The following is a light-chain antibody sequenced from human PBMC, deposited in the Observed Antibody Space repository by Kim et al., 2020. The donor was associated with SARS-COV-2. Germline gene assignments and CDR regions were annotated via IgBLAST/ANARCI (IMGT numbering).Light chain of an antibody. J-gene: IGLJ3*02. CDR1: NIGSKS. CDR2: YDI. Sequence: SYELTQPPSVSVAPGKTARITCGGNNIGSKSVHWYQQKPGQAPVLVIYYDIDRPSGIPERFSGSNSGNTATLTISRVEAGDEADYYCQVWDSSSDHLVFG. CDR3: QVWDSSSDHLV. V-gene: IGLV3-21*01.